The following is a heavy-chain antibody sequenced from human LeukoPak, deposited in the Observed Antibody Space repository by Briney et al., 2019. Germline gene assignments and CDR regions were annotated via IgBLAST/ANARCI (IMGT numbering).Heavy chain of an antibody. CDR3: ARTHFVSSSGSYYFDY. Sequence: GASVKVSCKASGYTFTSYGISWVRQAPGQGPEWMGWISAYNGNTNYAQKLQGRVAMTTDTSTSTAYMELRSLRSDDTAVYYCARTHFVSSSGSYYFDYWGQGTLVTVSS. J-gene: IGHJ4*02. V-gene: IGHV1-18*01. CDR2: ISAYNGNT. D-gene: IGHD1-26*01. CDR1: GYTFTSYG.